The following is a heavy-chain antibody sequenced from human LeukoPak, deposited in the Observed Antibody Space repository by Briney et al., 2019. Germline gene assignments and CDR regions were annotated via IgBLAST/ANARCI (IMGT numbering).Heavy chain of an antibody. V-gene: IGHV1-2*02. J-gene: IGHJ5*02. D-gene: IGHD6-13*01. CDR3: ARTREYSSSWYFPPFDP. CDR1: GYTFTRYY. CDR2: INPNSGRT. Sequence: ASVKVSCKASGYTFTRYYMNWVRQAPGQGLEWMGWINPNSGRTNYAQNFQGRVTMTRDPSISTAYMELNSLTSNDTAVYYCARTREYSSSWYFPPFDPWGQGTLVTVSS.